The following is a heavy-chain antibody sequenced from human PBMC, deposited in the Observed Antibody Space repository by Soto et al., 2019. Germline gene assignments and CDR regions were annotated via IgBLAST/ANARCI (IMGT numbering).Heavy chain of an antibody. Sequence: SVNVSCKASGGTFSSYAISWVRQAPGQGLEWMGGIIPIFGTANYAQKFQGRVTITADESTSTAYMELSSLRSEDTAVYYCARAITIFGVVIPRSYGMDGWGQGTTVTVSS. D-gene: IGHD3-3*01. CDR1: GGTFSSYA. CDR2: IIPIFGTA. V-gene: IGHV1-69*13. J-gene: IGHJ6*02. CDR3: ARAITIFGVVIPRSYGMDG.